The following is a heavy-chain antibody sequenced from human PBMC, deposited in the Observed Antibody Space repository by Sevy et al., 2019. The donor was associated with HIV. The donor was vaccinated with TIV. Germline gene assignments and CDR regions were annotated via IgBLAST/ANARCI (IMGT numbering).Heavy chain of an antibody. J-gene: IGHJ6*02. Sequence: GGSLRLSCAASGFTFSSYAMSWVRQAPGKGLEWVSAISGSGGSTYYTDSVKGRFTISRDNSKNTLYLQMNSLRAEDTAVYYCAKSRQPSYASSGYYYVPGYYGMDVWGQGTTVTVSS. CDR2: ISGSGGST. D-gene: IGHD3-22*01. CDR1: GFTFSSYA. V-gene: IGHV3-23*01. CDR3: AKSRQPSYASSGYYYVPGYYGMDV.